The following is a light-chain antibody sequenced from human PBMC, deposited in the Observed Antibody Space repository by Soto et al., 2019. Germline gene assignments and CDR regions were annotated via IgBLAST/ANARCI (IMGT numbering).Light chain of an antibody. CDR2: GAS. CDR1: QSVSSN. Sequence: EIVMTQSPATLSVSPGERATLSCRASQSVSSNLAWYQQKPGQAPRLLIYGASTRATGIAARFSGSGSGTEFILTISSLQSEDFAVYYCQQYNNWPPYTCGQGTKLEIK. CDR3: QQYNNWPPYT. J-gene: IGKJ2*01. V-gene: IGKV3-15*01.